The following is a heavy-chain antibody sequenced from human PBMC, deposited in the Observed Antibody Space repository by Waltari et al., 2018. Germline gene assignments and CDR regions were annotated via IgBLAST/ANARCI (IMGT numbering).Heavy chain of an antibody. CDR2: IKQDGSEK. J-gene: IGHJ3*02. CDR1: GFTFSSYW. V-gene: IGHV3-7*01. D-gene: IGHD3-3*01. CDR3: ARIRLEWGGAFDI. Sequence: EVQLVESGGGLVQPGGSLRLSCAASGFTFSSYWMSWVRQAPGKGLEWVANIKQDGSEKYYVDSVKGRFTISRDNAKNSLYLQMNSLRAEDTAVYFCARIRLEWGGAFDIWGQGTMVTVSS.